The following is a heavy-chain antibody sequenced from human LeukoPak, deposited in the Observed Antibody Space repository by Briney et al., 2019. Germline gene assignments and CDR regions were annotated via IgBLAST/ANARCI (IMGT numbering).Heavy chain of an antibody. V-gene: IGHV1-2*02. CDR1: GYTFTGYY. D-gene: IGHD5-24*01. J-gene: IGHJ5*02. CDR2: INPNTGGT. Sequence: GASVKVSCKASGYTFTGYYMHWVRQAPGQGLEWMGLINPNTGGTNYAQRFQGRVTMTRDTSISTVYMVLRSLRSDDTAVYYCARDRWQQLDWFDPWGQGTLVIVSS. CDR3: ARDRWQQLDWFDP.